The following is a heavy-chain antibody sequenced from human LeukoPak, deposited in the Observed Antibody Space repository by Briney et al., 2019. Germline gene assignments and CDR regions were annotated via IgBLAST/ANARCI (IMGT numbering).Heavy chain of an antibody. Sequence: GAPVKASRKASVYTFTRYYMLRVRQAPGHRRELMGWINPNSGGTNYAQKFQGRVTMTRDTSISTAYMELSRLRSGDTAVYYCARDDSSGYDFDYWGQGTLVTVSS. CDR2: INPNSGGT. CDR3: ARDDSSGYDFDY. J-gene: IGHJ4*02. V-gene: IGHV1-2*02. CDR1: VYTFTRYY. D-gene: IGHD3-22*01.